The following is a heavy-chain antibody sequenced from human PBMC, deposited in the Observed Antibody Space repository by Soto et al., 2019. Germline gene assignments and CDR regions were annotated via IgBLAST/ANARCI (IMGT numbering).Heavy chain of an antibody. CDR1: GFTVSSNY. V-gene: IGHV3-53*01. J-gene: IGHJ6*02. D-gene: IGHD6-19*01. CDR3: ARVGSGSRFGMDV. Sequence: GGSLRLSCAASGFTVSSNYMSWVRQAPGKGLEWVSVIYSGGSTYYADSVKGRFTISRDNSKNTLYLQMNSVRAEDTAGYYCARVGSGSRFGMDVWGQGTTVTVSS. CDR2: IYSGGST.